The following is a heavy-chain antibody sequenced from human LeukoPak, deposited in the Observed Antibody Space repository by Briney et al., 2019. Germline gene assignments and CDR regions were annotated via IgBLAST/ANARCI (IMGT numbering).Heavy chain of an antibody. CDR3: ATVEEGSKKFDY. D-gene: IGHD2-21*02. CDR1: GGSISSGGYY. Sequence: SETLSLTCTVSGGSISSGGYYWGWIRQPPGKGLEWIGYIYHSGSTYYNPSLKSRVTISVDRSKNQFSLKLSSVTAADTAVYYCATVEEGSKKFDYWGQGTLVTVSS. J-gene: IGHJ4*02. V-gene: IGHV4-30-2*01. CDR2: IYHSGST.